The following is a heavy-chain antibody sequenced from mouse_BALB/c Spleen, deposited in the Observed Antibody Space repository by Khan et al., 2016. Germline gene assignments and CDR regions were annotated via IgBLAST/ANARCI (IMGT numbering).Heavy chain of an antibody. CDR3: AKGYYRYDVWYFDV. CDR1: GYTFTDYS. CDR2: INTETAEP. V-gene: IGHV9-2-1*01. D-gene: IGHD2-14*01. J-gene: IGHJ1*01. Sequence: QIQLVQSGPELKKPGETVKISCKASGYTFTDYSMHWVKQAPGKGFKWMGWINTETAEPTYADDFKGRFAFSLETSASTAYLQIDNLKNEDTATYCCAKGYYRYDVWYFDVWGAGTTVTVSS.